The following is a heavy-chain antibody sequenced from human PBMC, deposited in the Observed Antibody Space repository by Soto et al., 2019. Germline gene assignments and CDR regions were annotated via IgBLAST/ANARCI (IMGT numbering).Heavy chain of an antibody. Sequence: SETLSLTCNVSGGSIYTYYWSWVRQSPGKGLEWIGYISDGGSTNYNPYLESRVTISVNTSKNQVPMKLSSESASVRAVYTAAEYCSSTTCPEYHYFGLEVWGQGTTVTVSS. CDR2: ISDGGST. CDR1: GGSIYTYY. J-gene: IGHJ6*02. V-gene: IGHV4-59*01. CDR3: AEYCSSTTCPEYHYFGLEV. D-gene: IGHD2-2*01.